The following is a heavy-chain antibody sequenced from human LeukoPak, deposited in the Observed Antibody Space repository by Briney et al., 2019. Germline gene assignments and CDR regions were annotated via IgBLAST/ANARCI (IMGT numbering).Heavy chain of an antibody. J-gene: IGHJ4*02. Sequence: GGSLRLSCAASGFTFSAYWMTWVRQAQGKGLEWVVDINQDGSAKHYVGSVQGRFTISRDNAKTSLYLQMNSLRAEDTALYYCARNYYGSGSHDFWGQGTLVTVSS. D-gene: IGHD3-10*01. CDR3: ARNYYGSGSHDF. V-gene: IGHV3-7*04. CDR2: INQDGSAK. CDR1: GFTFSAYW.